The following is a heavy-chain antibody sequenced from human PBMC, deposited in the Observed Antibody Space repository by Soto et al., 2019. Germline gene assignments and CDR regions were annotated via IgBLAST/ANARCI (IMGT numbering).Heavy chain of an antibody. CDR1: GGSISSYY. J-gene: IGHJ5*02. Sequence: SQTLSLTCTVSGGSISSYYWSWIRQPPGKGLEWIGYIYYSGSTNYNPSLKSRVTISVDTSKNQFSLKLSSVTAADTAVYYCARDLGQTLLRQAGWFDPWGQGTLVTVSS. V-gene: IGHV4-59*01. D-gene: IGHD3-3*01. CDR3: ARDLGQTLLRQAGWFDP. CDR2: IYYSGST.